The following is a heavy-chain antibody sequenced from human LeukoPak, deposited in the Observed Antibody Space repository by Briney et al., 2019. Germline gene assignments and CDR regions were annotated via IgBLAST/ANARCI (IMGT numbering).Heavy chain of an antibody. D-gene: IGHD3-22*01. V-gene: IGHV3-66*01. J-gene: IGHJ3*02. CDR2: IHSGGST. CDR1: GFTVSSNY. Sequence: GGSLRLSCAASGFTVSSNYMSWVRQAPGKGLEWVSVIHSGGSTYYADSVKGRFTISRDNSKNTLYLQMNSLRAEDTAVYYCARGGAHYYDSSGYYYPDAFDIWGQGTMVTVSS. CDR3: ARGGAHYYDSSGYYYPDAFDI.